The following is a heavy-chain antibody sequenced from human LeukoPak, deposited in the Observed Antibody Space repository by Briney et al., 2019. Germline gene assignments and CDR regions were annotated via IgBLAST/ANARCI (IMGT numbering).Heavy chain of an antibody. D-gene: IGHD1-26*01. CDR3: ARLLGAASRAWFDP. CDR2: IYHSGNT. J-gene: IGHJ5*02. Sequence: SETLSLTCTVSGYSISSGYYWGWVRQPPGKGLEWIGSIYHSGNTYCNPSLKSRVTISVDTSKNQFSLKLSSVTAADTAVFYCARLLGAASRAWFDPWGQGTLVTVSS. V-gene: IGHV4-38-2*02. CDR1: GYSISSGYY.